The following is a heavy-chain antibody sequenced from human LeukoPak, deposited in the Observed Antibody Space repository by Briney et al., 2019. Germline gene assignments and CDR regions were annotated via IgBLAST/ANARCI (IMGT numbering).Heavy chain of an antibody. J-gene: IGHJ3*02. CDR1: GGSISSGGYY. Sequence: SETLSLTCTVSGGSISSGGYYWSWIRQHPGKGLEWIGYIYYSGSTYYNPSLKSRVTISVDTSKNQFSLKLSSVTAADTAVYYCARDIAAAASYAFDIWGQGTMVTVSS. D-gene: IGHD6-13*01. CDR2: IYYSGST. V-gene: IGHV4-31*03. CDR3: ARDIAAAASYAFDI.